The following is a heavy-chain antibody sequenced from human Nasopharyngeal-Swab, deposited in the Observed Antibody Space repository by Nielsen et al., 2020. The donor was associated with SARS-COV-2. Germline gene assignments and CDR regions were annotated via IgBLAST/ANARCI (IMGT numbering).Heavy chain of an antibody. D-gene: IGHD2/OR15-2a*01. CDR1: GFTFSPSW. J-gene: IGHJ4*02. V-gene: IGHV3-7*01. Sequence: GGSLRLSCAASGFTFSPSWITWVRQAPGKGLEWVANLKQDGTEKYFVDSVKGRFTISRDNAKNSMYLHMNSLRAEDTAVYYCARDEILDYWGQGTLVTVSS. CDR3: ARDEILDY. CDR2: LKQDGTEK.